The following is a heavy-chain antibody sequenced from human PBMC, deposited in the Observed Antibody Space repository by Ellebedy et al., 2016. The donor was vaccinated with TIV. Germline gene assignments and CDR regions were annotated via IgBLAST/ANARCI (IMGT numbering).Heavy chain of an antibody. CDR2: IHPGNGNT. D-gene: IGHD4-17*01. CDR3: ARGHFGDYVPGDY. Sequence: AASVKVSCKASGYTFINYAIHWVRQAPGQRLEWMGWIHPGNGNTKYSQQFQGRVTITRDTSANTAYMELSSLRSDDTAEYYCARGHFGDYVPGDYWGQGTLVTVSS. J-gene: IGHJ4*02. V-gene: IGHV1-3*01. CDR1: GYTFINYA.